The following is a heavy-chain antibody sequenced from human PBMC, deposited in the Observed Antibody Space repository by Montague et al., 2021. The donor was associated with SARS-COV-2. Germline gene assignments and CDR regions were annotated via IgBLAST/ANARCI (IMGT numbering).Heavy chain of an antibody. CDR2: IFYSGST. D-gene: IGHD1-1*01. V-gene: IGHV4-39*01. CDR3: ARHLRGGNRWNGFEADY. Sequence: SETLSLTCTVSGDSISSTDFYWAWMRQPPGKGLEWIGSIFYSGSTNYNPSLKSRVTISVDTSKNLFSLKLNSVTAADTSVYYCARHLRGGNRWNGFEADYWGQGALVSVSS. J-gene: IGHJ4*02. CDR1: GDSISSTDFY.